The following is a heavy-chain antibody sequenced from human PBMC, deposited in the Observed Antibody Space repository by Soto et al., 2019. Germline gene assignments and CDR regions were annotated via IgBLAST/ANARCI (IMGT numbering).Heavy chain of an antibody. Sequence: QVQLQESGTGLVKPSQTQSLTCTVSGGSISSADYYWSWIRQPPGKGLEWIGYFHSSGATYKDPSLKSRVTISVDTSKNQISLKLDSVTAADTAVYYCASIWFGDFDYWGHGTLVTVSS. CDR1: GGSISSADYY. J-gene: IGHJ4*01. V-gene: IGHV4-30-4*01. CDR2: FHSSGAT. CDR3: ASIWFGDFDY. D-gene: IGHD3-10*01.